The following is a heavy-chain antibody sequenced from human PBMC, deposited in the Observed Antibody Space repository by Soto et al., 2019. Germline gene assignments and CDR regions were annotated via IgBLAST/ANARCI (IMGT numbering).Heavy chain of an antibody. CDR3: ARGGRSITMVRGVAFDP. J-gene: IGHJ5*02. D-gene: IGHD3-10*01. CDR2: IYYSGST. V-gene: IGHV4-59*01. CDR1: GGSISSYY. Sequence: SETLSLTCTVSGGSISSYYWSWIRQPPGKGLEWIGYIYYSGSTNYNPSLKSRVTISVDTSKNQFSLKLSSVTAADTAVYYCARGGRSITMVRGVAFDPWGQGTLVTVSS.